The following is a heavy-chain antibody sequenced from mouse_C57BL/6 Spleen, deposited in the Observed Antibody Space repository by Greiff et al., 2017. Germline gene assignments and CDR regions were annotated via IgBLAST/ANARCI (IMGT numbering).Heavy chain of an antibody. J-gene: IGHJ2*01. CDR3: ARDYGSSRFDY. D-gene: IGHD1-1*01. CDR2: IYPGDGDT. CDR1: CYAFRSYW. Sequence: VKLVESGAELVKPGASVKISCKASCYAFRSYWMNWVKQRPGKGLELIGQIYPGDGDTNYNGKFKGKATLTADKSSSTAYMQLSSLTSEASAVYFCARDYGSSRFDYWGQGTTLTVSS. V-gene: IGHV1-80*01.